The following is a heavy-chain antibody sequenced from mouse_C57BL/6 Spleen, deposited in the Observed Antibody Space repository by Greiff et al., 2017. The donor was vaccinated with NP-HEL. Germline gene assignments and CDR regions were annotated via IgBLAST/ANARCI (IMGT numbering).Heavy chain of an antibody. V-gene: IGHV1-15*01. CDR3: TSYGYSYAMDY. CDR2: IDPETGGT. D-gene: IGHD2-2*01. J-gene: IGHJ4*01. CDR1: GYTFTDYE. Sequence: VQLQQSGAELVRPGASVTLSCKASGYTFTDYEMHWVKQTPVHGLEWIGAIDPETGGTAYNQKFKGKAILTADKSSSTAYMELRSLTSEDSAVYYCTSYGYSYAMDYWGQGTSVTVSS.